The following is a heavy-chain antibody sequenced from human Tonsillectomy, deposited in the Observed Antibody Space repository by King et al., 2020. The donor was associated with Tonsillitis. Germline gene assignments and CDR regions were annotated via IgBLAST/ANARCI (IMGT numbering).Heavy chain of an antibody. CDR2: INQDGSEK. CDR1: GFTISSYW. V-gene: IGHV3-7*01. Sequence: VQLVESGGGLVQRGGSLRLSCAASGFTISSYWMTWVRQAPGKGREWVANINQDGSEKFYVDSVKGRFTISRDNGKNSLYLQMNGLRDEDTAVYYCAREYCGAGTWYSGAFDIWGQGTMLTVSS. CDR3: AREYCGAGTWYSGAFDI. J-gene: IGHJ3*02. D-gene: IGHD2-15*01.